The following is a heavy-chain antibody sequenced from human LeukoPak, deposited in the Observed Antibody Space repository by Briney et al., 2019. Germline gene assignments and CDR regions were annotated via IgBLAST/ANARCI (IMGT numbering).Heavy chain of an antibody. Sequence: GGSLRLSCAASGFTFSSYSMNWVRQAPGKGLEWVSSISSSSSYIYYADSVKGRFTISRDNAKNSLYLQMNSLRAEDTAVYYCARDGENRYSSSPLSDYWGQGTLVTVSS. CDR3: ARDGENRYSSSPLSDY. CDR1: GFTFSSYS. D-gene: IGHD6-6*01. J-gene: IGHJ4*02. V-gene: IGHV3-21*01. CDR2: ISSSSSYI.